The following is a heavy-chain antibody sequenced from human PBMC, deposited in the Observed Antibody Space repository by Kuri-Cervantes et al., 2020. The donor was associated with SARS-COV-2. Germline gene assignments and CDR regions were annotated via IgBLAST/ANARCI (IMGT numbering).Heavy chain of an antibody. V-gene: IGHV1-69*13. J-gene: IGHJ4*02. CDR1: GGTFSSYA. CDR3: ARAYYYDSSGYYPGDY. Sequence: SVKVSCKASGGTFSSYAISWVRQAPGQGFEWMGGIIPIFGTANYAQKFQGRVTITADESTSTAYMELSSLRSEDTAVYYCARAYYYDSSGYYPGDYWGQGTPVTVSS. CDR2: IIPIFGTA. D-gene: IGHD3-22*01.